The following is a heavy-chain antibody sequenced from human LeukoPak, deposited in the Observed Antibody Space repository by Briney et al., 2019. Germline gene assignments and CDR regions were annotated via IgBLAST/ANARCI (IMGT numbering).Heavy chain of an antibody. CDR1: GFTFSSYA. Sequence: GGSLRLSCATSGFTFSSYAMSWVRQAPGKGLEWVSTISGSGSGGSTYYADSVKGRFTISRDNSKDTLYLQMNSLRAEDTAVYYCAKLLAVTNSYYFNYWGQGTLVTVSS. V-gene: IGHV3-23*01. D-gene: IGHD6-19*01. CDR3: AKLLAVTNSYYFNY. J-gene: IGHJ4*02. CDR2: ISGSGSGGST.